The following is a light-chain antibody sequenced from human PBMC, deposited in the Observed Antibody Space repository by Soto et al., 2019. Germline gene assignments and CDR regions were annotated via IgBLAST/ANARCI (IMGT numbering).Light chain of an antibody. J-gene: IGLJ1*01. CDR2: RNN. V-gene: IGLV1-47*01. CDR3: AAWDDSLSGYV. CDR1: SSNIGSNY. Sequence: QSVLTQPPSASGTPGQRATISCSGSSSNIGSNYVYWYQQLPGTAPKLLIYRNNQRPSGVPDRFSGSKSGTSASLAMSGLRSEDEADYYCAAWDDSLSGYVFGTGTKVTVL.